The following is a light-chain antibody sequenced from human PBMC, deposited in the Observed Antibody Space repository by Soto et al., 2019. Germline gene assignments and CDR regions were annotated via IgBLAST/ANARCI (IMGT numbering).Light chain of an antibody. CDR1: QGINNY. Sequence: DIQLTQSPSFLSASVGDRVTITCRASQGINNYLGWYQQKPGKATKLLIYAASTLQSGVPSRFSGSGSGTEFTLTISRLQPEDFSTYYCQQLNSYPITFGPGTQVDI. CDR3: QQLNSYPIT. CDR2: AAS. J-gene: IGKJ3*01. V-gene: IGKV1-9*01.